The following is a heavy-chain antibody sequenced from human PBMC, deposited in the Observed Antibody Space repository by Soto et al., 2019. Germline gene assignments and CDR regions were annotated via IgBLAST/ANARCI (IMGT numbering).Heavy chain of an antibody. V-gene: IGHV4-34*01. CDR1: GGSFSGYY. Sequence: PSETLSLTCAVYGGSFSGYYWSWIRQPPGKGLEWIGEINHSGSTNYNPSLKSRVTISVDTSKNQFSLKLSSVTAADTAVYYCASGRSIVVARKRNCIDPWGPGTLVTVFS. CDR3: ASGRSIVVARKRNCIDP. J-gene: IGHJ5*02. CDR2: INHSGST. D-gene: IGHD6-19*01.